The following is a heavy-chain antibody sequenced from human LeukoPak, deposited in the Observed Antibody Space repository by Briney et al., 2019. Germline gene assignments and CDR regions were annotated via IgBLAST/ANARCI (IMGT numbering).Heavy chain of an antibody. Sequence: GGSLRLSCAASGFTFSSYGMHWVSQAPGKGLEWVAVISYDGSNKQYADSVKRRFTISRDKSKNTPYLQMNSLRADDTAVYDCARTYSSFDDGGQGTLVTVSA. J-gene: IGHJ4*02. V-gene: IGHV3-30*03. CDR2: ISYDGSNK. CDR1: GFTFSSYG. D-gene: IGHD6-19*01. CDR3: ARTYSSFDD.